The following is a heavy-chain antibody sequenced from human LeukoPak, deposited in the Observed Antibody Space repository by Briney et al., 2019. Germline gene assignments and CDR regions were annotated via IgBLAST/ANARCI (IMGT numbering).Heavy chain of an antibody. CDR1: GFTFSSYE. CDR3: AREDGDAFDI. V-gene: IGHV3-48*03. D-gene: IGHD5-24*01. CDR2: IGSSGGSR. J-gene: IGHJ3*02. Sequence: GGSLRLSCAASGFTFSSYEMDWVRRAPGKGLEWVSYIGSSGGSRYYADSVKGRFASSRDNAKNSLYLQMYSLRVEDTAVYYCAREDGDAFDIWGQGTMVSVSS.